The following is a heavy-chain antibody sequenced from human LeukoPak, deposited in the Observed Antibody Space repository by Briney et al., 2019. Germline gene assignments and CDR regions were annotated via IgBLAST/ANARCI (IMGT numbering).Heavy chain of an antibody. Sequence: PSETLSLTCTVSSGSISSYYWSWIRQPPGKGLEWIGYIYYSGSTNYNPSLKSRVAISVDTSKNQFSLKLSSVTAADTAVYYCARGYSYGYVGAFDYWGQGTLVTVSS. D-gene: IGHD5-18*01. CDR3: ARGYSYGYVGAFDY. J-gene: IGHJ4*02. CDR2: IYYSGST. CDR1: SGSISSYY. V-gene: IGHV4-59*01.